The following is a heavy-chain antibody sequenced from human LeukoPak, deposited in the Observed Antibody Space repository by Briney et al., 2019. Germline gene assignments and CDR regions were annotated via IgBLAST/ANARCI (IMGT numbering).Heavy chain of an antibody. CDR2: MQNDASKK. J-gene: IGHJ4*02. CDR1: GFTFSTYG. V-gene: IGHV3-30*02. D-gene: IGHD6-19*01. CDR3: AKDPTHGWGFEN. Sequence: GGSLRLSCATSGFTFSTYGMQWVRQAPGKGLEWVAFMQNDASKKYYADSVKGRFTISRDNSKNTLYLQLNSLRAEDTAVYYCAKDPTHGWGFENWGQGTLVTVSS.